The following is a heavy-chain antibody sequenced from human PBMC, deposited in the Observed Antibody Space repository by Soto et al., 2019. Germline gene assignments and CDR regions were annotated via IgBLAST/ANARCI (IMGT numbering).Heavy chain of an antibody. CDR3: ARAYNFWSGYLDAFDI. CDR1: GYTFTSYG. J-gene: IGHJ3*02. CDR2: INPSGGNT. D-gene: IGHD3-3*01. Sequence: ASVKVSCKASGYTFTSYGISWVRQAPGQGLEWMGIINPSGGNTNYAQKFQGRVTMTRDTSTSTVYMELSSLRSEDTAVHYCARAYNFWSGYLDAFDIWGQGTMVTVSS. V-gene: IGHV1-46*03.